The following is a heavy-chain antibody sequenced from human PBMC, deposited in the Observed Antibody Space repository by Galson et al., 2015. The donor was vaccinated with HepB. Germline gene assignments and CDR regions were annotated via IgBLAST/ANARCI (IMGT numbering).Heavy chain of an antibody. Sequence: SLRLSCAASGFTFNSYWMSWIRQAPGKGPEWVAHIKPDGSEKLYVDSVRGRITISRDNAKNSLYLKMTSLRAEDTAVYYCARLYYYAYSSYSSYCFDYWGQGTLVTVSS. J-gene: IGHJ4*02. CDR3: ARLYYYAYSSYSSYCFDY. CDR2: IKPDGSEK. CDR1: GFTFNSYW. D-gene: IGHD3-10*01. V-gene: IGHV3-7*01.